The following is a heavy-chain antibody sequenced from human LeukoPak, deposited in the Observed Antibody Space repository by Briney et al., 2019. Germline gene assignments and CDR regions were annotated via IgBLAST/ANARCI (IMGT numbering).Heavy chain of an antibody. V-gene: IGHV1-69*04. CDR3: ARGGGVDILTGFQY. D-gene: IGHD3-9*01. CDR2: ITTNLGGT. J-gene: IGHJ4*02. Sequence: SVKVSCKASGGTFTNYAINWVRQAPGQGLEWMGRITTNLGGTNYAQKFQGRVTITADQSTSTAYMELSSLRSEDTAVYYCARGGGVDILTGFQYWGQGTLVTVSS. CDR1: GGTFTNYA.